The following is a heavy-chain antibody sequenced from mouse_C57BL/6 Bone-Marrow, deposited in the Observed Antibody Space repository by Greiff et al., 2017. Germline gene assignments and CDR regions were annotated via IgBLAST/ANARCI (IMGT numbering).Heavy chain of an antibody. Sequence: DVQLQESGGGLVKPGGSLKLSCAASGFTFSSYTMSWVRQTPEKRLEWVATISGGGGNTYYPDSVKGRFTISRDTAKNTLYLQMSSLRSEDTALYYCARTYYAMDYWGQGTSVTVSS. CDR2: ISGGGGNT. J-gene: IGHJ4*01. V-gene: IGHV5-9*04. CDR3: ARTYYAMDY. CDR1: GFTFSSYT.